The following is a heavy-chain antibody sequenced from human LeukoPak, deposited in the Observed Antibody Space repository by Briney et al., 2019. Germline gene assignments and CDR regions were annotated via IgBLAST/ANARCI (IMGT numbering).Heavy chain of an antibody. CDR2: IYTNGGT. CDR3: AREYSSSWYPEEY. D-gene: IGHD6-13*01. CDR1: GGSISSYY. J-gene: IGHJ4*02. V-gene: IGHV4-4*07. Sequence: PSETLCLTCTVSGGSISSYYWSWTRQPAGKGLEWIGRIYTNGGTTYNPSLKSRVTMSIDTSKNQFSLKLSSVTAADTAVYYCAREYSSSWYPEEYWGQGTLVTVSS.